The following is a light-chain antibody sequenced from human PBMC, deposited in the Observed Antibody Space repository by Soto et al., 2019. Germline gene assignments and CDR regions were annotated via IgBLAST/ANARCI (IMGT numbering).Light chain of an antibody. CDR3: QQYGDSPVT. J-gene: IGKJ1*01. CDR2: DAS. Sequence: EIVMTQSPGTLSLSPGERATLSCRASQSVSTYLAWYQQTPGQAPRLLISDASDRASGIPDRFSGSGSGTDFTLTISRLVPEDFAVYYCQQYGDSPVTFGQGTKVEIK. V-gene: IGKV3-20*01. CDR1: QSVSTY.